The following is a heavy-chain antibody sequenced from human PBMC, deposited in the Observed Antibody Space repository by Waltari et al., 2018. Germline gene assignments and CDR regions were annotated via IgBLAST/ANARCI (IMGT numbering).Heavy chain of an antibody. Sequence: EEQRVESGGDLVQPGGSLKLSCAAAGFFLGDSAIHWVRQAPGKGLEWVGRIRTRTNNYATAYGASVKGRFTISRDDSRNVAYLQMNSLKTEDTALYYCSRHDPLDYWGQGTLVTVSS. CDR3: SRHDPLDY. CDR1: GFFLGDSA. V-gene: IGHV3-73*01. CDR2: IRTRTNNYAT. J-gene: IGHJ4*02.